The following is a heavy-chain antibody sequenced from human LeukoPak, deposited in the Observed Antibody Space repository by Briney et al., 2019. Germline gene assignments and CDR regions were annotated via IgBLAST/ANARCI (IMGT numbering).Heavy chain of an antibody. CDR1: GFTFTNYG. CDR2: MTASGSSI. Sequence: GGSLRLSCVASGFTFTNYGMNWVRQAPGKGLEWVASMTASGSSIYYAASVRGRFTISRDSAKNSLSLQMNSLRVEDTAVYYCARGDLLTGSSMDPWGQGTPVTVSS. D-gene: IGHD3-9*01. V-gene: IGHV3-21*01. CDR3: ARGDLLTGSSMDP. J-gene: IGHJ5*02.